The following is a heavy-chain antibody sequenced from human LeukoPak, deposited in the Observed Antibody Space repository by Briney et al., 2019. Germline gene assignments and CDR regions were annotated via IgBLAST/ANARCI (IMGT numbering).Heavy chain of an antibody. Sequence: PSETLSLTCTVSGGSISSYHWSWIRQPPGKGLEWIGYIYYSGSTNYNPSLKSRVTISVDKSKNQFSLKLSSVTAADTAVYYCARGITMIVVVETFDYWGQGTLVTVSS. J-gene: IGHJ4*02. CDR3: ARGITMIVVVETFDY. D-gene: IGHD3-22*01. CDR2: IYYSGST. CDR1: GGSISSYH. V-gene: IGHV4-59*08.